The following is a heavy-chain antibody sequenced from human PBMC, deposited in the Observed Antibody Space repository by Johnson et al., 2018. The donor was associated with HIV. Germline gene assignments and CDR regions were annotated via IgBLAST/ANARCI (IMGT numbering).Heavy chain of an antibody. V-gene: IGHV3-9*01. J-gene: IGHJ3*02. CDR3: ARGLQITMIVVVAGAFDI. CDR2: ISWNSGSI. D-gene: IGHD3-22*01. Sequence: VQPVESGGGLVQPGRSLRLSCAASGFTFDDYSMHWVRQAPGKGLEWVSGISWNSGSIGYADSVKGRFTLSRDNAKNSLYLQMNSLRAEDTALYYCARGLQITMIVVVAGAFDIWGQGTMVTVSS. CDR1: GFTFDDYS.